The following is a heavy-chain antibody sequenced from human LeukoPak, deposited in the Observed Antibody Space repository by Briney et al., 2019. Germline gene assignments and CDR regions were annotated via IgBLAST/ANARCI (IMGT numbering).Heavy chain of an antibody. CDR3: ARDGKIYDSSGYYYYFDY. V-gene: IGHV3-21*01. D-gene: IGHD3-22*01. J-gene: IGHJ4*02. Sequence: NXVRXXXGXGLEWVXSISSSSSYIYYADSVKGRFTISRDNAKNSLYLQMNSLRAEDTAVYYCARDGKIYDSSGYYYYFDYWGQGTLVTVSS. CDR2: ISSSSSYI.